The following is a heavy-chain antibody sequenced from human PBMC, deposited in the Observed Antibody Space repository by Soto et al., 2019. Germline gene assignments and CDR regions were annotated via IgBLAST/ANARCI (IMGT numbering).Heavy chain of an antibody. J-gene: IGHJ5*02. D-gene: IGHD3-10*01. CDR1: GGSITSDTW. V-gene: IGHV4-4*02. CDR3: AIRVRQPP. Sequence: QVQLQESGPGLVKPSGTLSLVCAVSGGSITSDTWCTWVRQPPGKGLEWIGEVYIGMGTNYNSSLESRVPISLDKSNKAFSLNLTSATAADGAVYYWAIRVRQPPGGQGTVVTVSS. CDR2: VYIGMGT.